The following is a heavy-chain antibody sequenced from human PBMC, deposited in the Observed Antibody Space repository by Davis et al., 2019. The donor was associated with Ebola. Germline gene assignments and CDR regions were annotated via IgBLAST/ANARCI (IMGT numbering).Heavy chain of an antibody. Sequence: GGSLRLSCAASGFTFSSYSMNWVRQAPGKGLEWVSSLSSSSSYIYYADSVKGRFTISRDNAKNSLYLQMNSLRAEDTAVYYCARVVGCNGGSCSYYFDYWGQGTLVTVSS. CDR3: ARVVGCNGGSCSYYFDY. CDR2: LSSSSSYI. V-gene: IGHV3-21*01. CDR1: GFTFSSYS. D-gene: IGHD2-15*01. J-gene: IGHJ4*02.